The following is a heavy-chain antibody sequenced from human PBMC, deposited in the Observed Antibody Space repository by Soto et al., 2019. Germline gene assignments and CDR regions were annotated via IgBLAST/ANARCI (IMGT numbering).Heavy chain of an antibody. V-gene: IGHV3-30*18. CDR1: GFTFSSYG. CDR3: AKETQTPYDFWSGYYYLF. Sequence: PGGSLRLSCAASGFTFSSYGMHWVRQAPGKGLEWVAVISYDGSNKYYADSVKGRFTISRDNSKNTLYLQMSSLRAEDTAVYYCAKETQTPYDFWSGYYYLFWGQGTLVTVSS. CDR2: ISYDGSNK. D-gene: IGHD3-3*01. J-gene: IGHJ4*02.